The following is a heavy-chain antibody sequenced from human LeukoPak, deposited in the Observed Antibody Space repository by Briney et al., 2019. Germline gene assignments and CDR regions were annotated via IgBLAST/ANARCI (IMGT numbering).Heavy chain of an antibody. Sequence: ASVKVSCTASGYTFTSYDINWVRQATGQGLEWMGWMNPNSGNTGYAQKFQGRVTITRNTSISTAYMELSSLRSEDTAVYYCARVEIAVAGNFDYWGQGTLVTVSS. CDR3: ARVEIAVAGNFDY. CDR2: MNPNSGNT. CDR1: GYTFTSYD. D-gene: IGHD6-19*01. V-gene: IGHV1-8*03. J-gene: IGHJ4*02.